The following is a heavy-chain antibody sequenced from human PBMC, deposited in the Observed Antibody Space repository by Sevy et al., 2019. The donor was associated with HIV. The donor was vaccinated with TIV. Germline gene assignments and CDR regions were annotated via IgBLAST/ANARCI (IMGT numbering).Heavy chain of an antibody. D-gene: IGHD6-13*01. V-gene: IGHV4-4*07. CDR3: AKNLPGYSSSWYDPYYYYGMDV. CDR2: IYTSGST. CDR1: GGSISSYY. Sequence: SETLSLTCTVSGGSISSYYWSWIRQPAGKGLEWIGRIYTSGSTNYNPSLKSRVTMSVDTSKNQFSLKLSSVTAADTAVYYCAKNLPGYSSSWYDPYYYYGMDVWGQGTTVTVSS. J-gene: IGHJ6*02.